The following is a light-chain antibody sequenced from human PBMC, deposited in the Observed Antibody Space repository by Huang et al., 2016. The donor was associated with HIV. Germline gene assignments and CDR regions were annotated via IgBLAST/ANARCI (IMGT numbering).Light chain of an antibody. V-gene: IGKV3-15*01. CDR3: QQYNKWPLFT. CDR2: GAS. J-gene: IGKJ3*01. Sequence: VMTQSPVTLSVSPGERATLSCMASQNVSSDLAWYQQRPGHPPRLLMYGASTRATGLPARFSGSGSGTEFTLTISSLQSEDFAVYYCQQYNKWPLFTFGPGTKVDIK. CDR1: QNVSSD.